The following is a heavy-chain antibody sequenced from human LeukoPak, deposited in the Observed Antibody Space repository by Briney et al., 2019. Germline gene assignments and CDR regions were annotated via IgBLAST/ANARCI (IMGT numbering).Heavy chain of an antibody. V-gene: IGHV1-18*01. CDR3: ARDPTNTSGRYAYFDY. Sequence: ASVKVSCKASGYTFNHHGISWVRQAPGQGLEWMGWISCFNGDTHYAQKFQGRVTMTTDTSTTTAYMELRSLRSDVTALYYCARDPTNTSGRYAYFDYWGQGTLVTVSS. CDR1: GYTFNHHG. D-gene: IGHD6-19*01. CDR2: ISCFNGDT. J-gene: IGHJ4*02.